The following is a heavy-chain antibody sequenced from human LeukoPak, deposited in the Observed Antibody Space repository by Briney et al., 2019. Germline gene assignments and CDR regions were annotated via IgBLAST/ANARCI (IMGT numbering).Heavy chain of an antibody. CDR1: GASVNSYY. J-gene: IGHJ4*02. V-gene: IGHV4-59*02. CDR3: TKGYYEPFDS. CDR2: ISDSGRT. Sequence: SETLSLTCTVSGASVNSYYWDWIWQRPGKGLEWIGCISDSGRTYYNPSLKSRVTISLGTSNNQFSLRLTSVTAADSAMYYCTKGYYEPFDSWGQGTLVTVSS. D-gene: IGHD3-22*01.